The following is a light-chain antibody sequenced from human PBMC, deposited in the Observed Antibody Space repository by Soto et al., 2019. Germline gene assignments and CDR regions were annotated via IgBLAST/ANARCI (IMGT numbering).Light chain of an antibody. CDR1: QTISSRH. CDR3: QLYGS. CDR2: GAS. V-gene: IGKV3-20*01. Sequence: EIVWTQSPGTLSFSPGERATLSCRTSQTISSRHLAWYQQKPGQAPRLLIYGASSRATGIPDRFSGSGSGTDFTLTIGRLEPEDFAVYYCQLYGSFGQGTKVDIK. J-gene: IGKJ1*01.